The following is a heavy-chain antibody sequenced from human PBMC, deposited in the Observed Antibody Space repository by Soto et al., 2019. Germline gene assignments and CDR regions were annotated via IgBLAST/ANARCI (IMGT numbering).Heavy chain of an antibody. D-gene: IGHD2-15*01. CDR1: GYTFTSYG. V-gene: IGHV1-18*01. CDR2: ISAYNGNT. Sequence: QVQLVQSGAEVKKPGASVKVSCKASGYTFTSYGISWVRQAPGQGLEWMGWISAYNGNTNYAQKHQGRVTMTTDTSTSTAYMELRSLTSDDTAVYYCARDPRLGVVAATGNWFDPWGQGTLVTVSS. J-gene: IGHJ5*02. CDR3: ARDPRLGVVAATGNWFDP.